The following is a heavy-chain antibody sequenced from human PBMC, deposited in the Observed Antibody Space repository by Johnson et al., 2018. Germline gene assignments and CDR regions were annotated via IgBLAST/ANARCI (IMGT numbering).Heavy chain of an antibody. Sequence: EVQLLETGGGLVQPGGSLRLSCVTSGMPFSSYSMNWVRQAPGKGLEWVSYISSISTTMYYADSVKGRFTISRDNARNSLYLQRNSLRAEDTALYLCAGDRDIYCTGGSCYPEGYMDVWGTGTAVTVAS. CDR3: AGDRDIYCTGGSCYPEGYMDV. D-gene: IGHD2-15*01. CDR2: ISSISTTM. CDR1: GMPFSSYS. V-gene: IGHV3-48*01. J-gene: IGHJ6*03.